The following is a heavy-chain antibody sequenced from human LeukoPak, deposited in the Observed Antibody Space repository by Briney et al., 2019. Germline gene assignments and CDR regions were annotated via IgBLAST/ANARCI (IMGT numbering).Heavy chain of an antibody. CDR1: GYSFTSYW. CDR3: ARQTPSGWYDY. CDR2: IDPGDSGT. D-gene: IGHD6-19*01. J-gene: IGHJ4*02. Sequence: GEALKISWKGSGYSFTSYWIGWVRQMPGKSLECVGIIDPGDSGTRYSPSFQGQVTISADKSISTAYLQWSRLKDSDTAMYYCARQTPSGWYDYWGQGTLVTVSS. V-gene: IGHV5-51*01.